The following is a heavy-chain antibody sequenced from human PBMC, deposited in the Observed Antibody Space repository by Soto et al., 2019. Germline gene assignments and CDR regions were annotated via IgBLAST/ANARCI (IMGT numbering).Heavy chain of an antibody. V-gene: IGHV3-33*01. D-gene: IGHD1-26*01. CDR3: ARATSGSFDALDM. Sequence: QVQLVESGGGVVQPGRSLRLSCAASGFTFGIYGMHWVRQAPGKGLEWVAVIWYDGSIKYHADSVKGRFTISRDNSKNTVYLQMNSVRDEDTAVYYCARATSGSFDALDMWGQGTMVTVSS. J-gene: IGHJ3*02. CDR2: IWYDGSIK. CDR1: GFTFGIYG.